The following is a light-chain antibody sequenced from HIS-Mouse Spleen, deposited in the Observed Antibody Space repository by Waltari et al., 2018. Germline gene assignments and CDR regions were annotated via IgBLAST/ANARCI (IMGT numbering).Light chain of an antibody. J-gene: IGKJ1*01. CDR3: QQYGSSPRT. CDR2: GAS. CDR1: QSVSSSY. Sequence: IVLTQSPGTLSLSPGERDTLSCRASQSVSSSYLAWYQQKPGQAPRLLIYGASSMATGIPDRFSGSGSGTDFTLTISRLEPEDFAVYYCQQYGSSPRTFSQGTKVEIK. V-gene: IGKV3-20*01.